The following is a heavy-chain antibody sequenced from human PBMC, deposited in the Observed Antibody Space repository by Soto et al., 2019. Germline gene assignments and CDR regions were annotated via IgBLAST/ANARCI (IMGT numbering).Heavy chain of an antibody. J-gene: IGHJ5*02. V-gene: IGHV1-69*02. CDR2: IIPILGIG. D-gene: IGHD3-9*01. CDR1: GGTFSSYT. CDR3: VRDWNWFDP. Sequence: QVQLVQSGAEVKKPGSSVKVSCKASGGTFSSYTISWVRQAPGQGLEWMGRIIPILGIGNYAQKFQGRVTITADKSTSTAYMELSSLRSEDTAVYYCVRDWNWFDPWGQGTLVTVSS.